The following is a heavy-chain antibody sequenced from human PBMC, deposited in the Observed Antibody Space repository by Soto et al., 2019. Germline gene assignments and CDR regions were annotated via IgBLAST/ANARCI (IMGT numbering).Heavy chain of an antibody. CDR2: ILHSGTT. CDR1: GFCMNNYFT. V-gene: IGHV4-38-2*01. J-gene: IGHJ6*02. D-gene: IGHD5-12*01. CDR3: ARAIYWMFNICSPLYGIDV. Sequence: EILSLTCAVSGFCMNNYFTGDWIRQTPGKGLEWIGSILHSGTTHYNPSLKGRVTISADMSKKQFSLNLTSVTAEDTAVYYCARAIYWMFNICSPLYGIDVWGQGTTVTVSS.